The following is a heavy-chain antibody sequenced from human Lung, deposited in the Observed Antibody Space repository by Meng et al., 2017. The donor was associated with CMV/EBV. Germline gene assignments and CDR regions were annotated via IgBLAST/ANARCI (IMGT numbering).Heavy chain of an antibody. D-gene: IGHD3-3*01. CDR1: GYSFTSYW. J-gene: IGHJ6*02. V-gene: IGHV5-51*01. Sequence: GGSLRLXCKGSGYSFTSYWIGWVRQMPGKGLEWMGIIYPGDSDTRYSPSFQGQVTISADKSISTAYLQWSSLKASDTAMYYCARQGITIFGVDYYYYYGMDVWXQGTXVTVSS. CDR3: ARQGITIFGVDYYYYYGMDV. CDR2: IYPGDSDT.